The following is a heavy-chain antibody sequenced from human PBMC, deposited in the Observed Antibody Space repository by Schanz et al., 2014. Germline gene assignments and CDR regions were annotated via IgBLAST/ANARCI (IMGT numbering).Heavy chain of an antibody. J-gene: IGHJ5*02. CDR3: ATASSPVREAGAGSSFHL. V-gene: IGHV3-15*01. CDR2: IKSKFDGATT. CDR1: RFTVTNAW. Sequence: EAHLVESGGGLVKPGGSLTLSCAASRFTVTNAWMSWVRQAPGKGLEWVVRIKSKFDGATTDYVAPVKGRFSISRDDSQSTLYLQMNSLKIEDTAVYYCATASSPVREAGAGSSFHLWGQGTLVTVSP. D-gene: IGHD6-13*01.